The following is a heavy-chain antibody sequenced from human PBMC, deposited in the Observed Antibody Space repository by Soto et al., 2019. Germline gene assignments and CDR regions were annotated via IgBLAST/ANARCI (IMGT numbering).Heavy chain of an antibody. CDR2: IRSKANSYAT. J-gene: IGHJ5*02. CDR1: GFTFSGSA. V-gene: IGHV3-73*01. D-gene: IGHD2-2*01. Sequence: EVQLVESGGGLVQPGGSLKLSCAASGFTFSGSAMHWVRQASGKGLEWVGRIRSKANSYATAYAASVKGRFTISRDDSKNTAYLQMNSLKTEDTAVYYCTVGHDIVVVPAAPNPLDPWGQGTLVTVSS. CDR3: TVGHDIVVVPAAPNPLDP.